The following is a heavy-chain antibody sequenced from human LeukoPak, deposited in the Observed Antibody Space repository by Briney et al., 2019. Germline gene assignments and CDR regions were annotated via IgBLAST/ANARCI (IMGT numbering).Heavy chain of an antibody. D-gene: IGHD3-10*01. J-gene: IGHJ6*03. CDR3: AREGVLVRGGAQYYYYYYMDV. V-gene: IGHV4-61*02. CDR2: IYTSGST. Sequence: PSETLSLTCTVSGGSISSNSYYWSWIRQPAGKGLEWIGRIYTSGSTNYNPSLKSRVTMSVDTSKNQFSLKLSSVTAADTAVYYCAREGVLVRGGAQYYYYYYMDVWGKGTTVTISS. CDR1: GGSISSNSYY.